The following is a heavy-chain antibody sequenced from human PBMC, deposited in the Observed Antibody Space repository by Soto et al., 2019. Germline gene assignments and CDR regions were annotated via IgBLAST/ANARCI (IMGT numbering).Heavy chain of an antibody. CDR3: ARDLWGIAVAGRIYAMDV. V-gene: IGHV4-59*01. J-gene: IGHJ6*02. D-gene: IGHD6-19*01. CDR1: GGSISSYY. CDR2: IYYSGST. Sequence: SETLSLTCTVSGGSISSYYWSWIRQPPGKGLEWIGYIYYSGSTNYNPSLKSRVTISVDTSKNQFSLKLSSVTAADTAVYYCARDLWGIAVAGRIYAMDVWGQGTTVTGSS.